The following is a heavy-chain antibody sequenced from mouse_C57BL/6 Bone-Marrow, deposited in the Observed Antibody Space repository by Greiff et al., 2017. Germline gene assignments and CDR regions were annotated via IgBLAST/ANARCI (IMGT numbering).Heavy chain of an antibody. J-gene: IGHJ2*01. V-gene: IGHV1-55*01. Sequence: QVQLQQSGAELVKPGASVKMSCKASGYTFTSYWITWVKPRPGQGLEWIGDIYPGSGSTNYNEKFKSKATLTVDTSSSTAYMQRSSLPSEDSAVCYCARYRGFDFDYWGQGTTLTGSS. CDR2: IYPGSGST. CDR1: GYTFTSYW. CDR3: ARYRGFDFDY.